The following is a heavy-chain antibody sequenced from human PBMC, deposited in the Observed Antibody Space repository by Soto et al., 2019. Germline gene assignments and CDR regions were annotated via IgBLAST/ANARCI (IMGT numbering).Heavy chain of an antibody. V-gene: IGHV3-33*01. D-gene: IGHD6-19*01. CDR2: IWYDGSNK. CDR1: GFTFSSYG. Sequence: QVQLVESGGGVVQPGRSLRLSCAASGFTFSSYGMHWVRQAPGKGLEWEAVIWYDGSNKYYADSVKGRFTISRDNSKNTLYLQMNSLRAEDTAVYYCARGVQWLVPYYYYYGMDVWGQGTTVTVSS. CDR3: ARGVQWLVPYYYYYGMDV. J-gene: IGHJ6*02.